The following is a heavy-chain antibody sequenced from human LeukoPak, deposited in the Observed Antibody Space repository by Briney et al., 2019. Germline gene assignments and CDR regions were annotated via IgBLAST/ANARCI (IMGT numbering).Heavy chain of an antibody. J-gene: IGHJ4*02. D-gene: IGHD6-19*01. Sequence: GGSLRLSCAASGFTFSTYAMTWVRQGPGKGLGWVSGISVSGSTYYADSVKGRFIISRDNSQNTLYLQMNSLRAEDTAPYYCAKLRGAVSGTNDYWGQGTLVTVSS. CDR3: AKLRGAVSGTNDY. CDR1: GFTFSTYA. V-gene: IGHV3-23*01. CDR2: ISVSGST.